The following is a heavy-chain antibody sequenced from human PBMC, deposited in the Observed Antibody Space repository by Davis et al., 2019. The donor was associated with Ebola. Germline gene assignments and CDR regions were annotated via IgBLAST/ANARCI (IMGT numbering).Heavy chain of an antibody. CDR1: GYNFIYYW. CDR3: ARQGGGSGRLTSFDY. Sequence: GESLKISCKASGYNFIYYWIVWVRQMPGKGLEWMGNIYPGDSDTRYSPSFRGQVTLSADKSITTAYLQWRSLKASDTAVYYCARQGGGSGRLTSFDYWGQGTLVTISS. D-gene: IGHD1-26*01. V-gene: IGHV5-51*01. J-gene: IGHJ4*02. CDR2: IYPGDSDT.